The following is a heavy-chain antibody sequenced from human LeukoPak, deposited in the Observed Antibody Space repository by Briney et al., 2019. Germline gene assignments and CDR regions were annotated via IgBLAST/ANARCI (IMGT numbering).Heavy chain of an antibody. J-gene: IGHJ6*03. Sequence: SETLSLTCTVSGGSISSSSYYWGWIRQPPGKGLEWIGSIYYSGSTYYNPSLKSRVTISVDTSKNQFSLKLSSVTAADTAVYYCARIIRFLEWPPHDYYYYYMDVWGKGTTVTVSS. D-gene: IGHD3-3*01. V-gene: IGHV4-39*01. CDR2: IYYSGST. CDR1: GGSISSSSYY. CDR3: ARIIRFLEWPPHDYYYYYMDV.